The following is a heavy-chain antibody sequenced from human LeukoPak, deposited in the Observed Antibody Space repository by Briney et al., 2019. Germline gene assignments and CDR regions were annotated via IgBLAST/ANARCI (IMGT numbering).Heavy chain of an antibody. D-gene: IGHD6-13*01. J-gene: IGHJ4*02. CDR2: INPNSGGT. V-gene: IGHV1-2*02. Sequence: ASVKVSCKASGYTFTGYYMHWVRQAPGQGLEWMGWINPNSGGTNYAQKFQGRVTMTRDTSISTAYMELSRLRSDDTAVYYCARSLPAAVDVSHAYWGQGTLVTVSS. CDR1: GYTFTGYY. CDR3: ARSLPAAVDVSHAY.